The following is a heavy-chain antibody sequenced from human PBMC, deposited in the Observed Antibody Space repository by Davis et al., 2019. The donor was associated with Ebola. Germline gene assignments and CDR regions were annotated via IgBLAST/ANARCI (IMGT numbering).Heavy chain of an antibody. D-gene: IGHD2-15*01. CDR2: INWHGGST. CDR3: AREGRYCNGNTCYGGTLDY. J-gene: IGHJ4*02. CDR1: GFTFDDYA. Sequence: ESLKIPCAASGFTFDDYAMNWVRHAPGKGLEWVSGINWHGGSTGYADSVKGRFTISRDNPKNSLYLQMNSLRVEDTALYYCAREGRYCNGNTCYGGTLDYWGQGALVTVSS. V-gene: IGHV3-20*04.